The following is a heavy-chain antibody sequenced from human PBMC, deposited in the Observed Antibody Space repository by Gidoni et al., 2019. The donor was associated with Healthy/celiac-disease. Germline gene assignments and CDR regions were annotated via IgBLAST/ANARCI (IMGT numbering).Heavy chain of an antibody. D-gene: IGHD6-13*01. CDR2: INTNTGNP. V-gene: IGHV7-4-1*02. J-gene: IGHJ5*02. Sequence: QVQLVQSGSELKKPGASVKVSCKASGYTFTSYAMNWVRQAPGQGLEWMGWINTNTGNPTYAQGFTGRFVFSLDTSVSTAYLQISSLKAEDTAVYYCARVIIHTQYSSSPKRVVWFDPWGQGTLVTVSS. CDR3: ARVIIHTQYSSSPKRVVWFDP. CDR1: GYTFTSYA.